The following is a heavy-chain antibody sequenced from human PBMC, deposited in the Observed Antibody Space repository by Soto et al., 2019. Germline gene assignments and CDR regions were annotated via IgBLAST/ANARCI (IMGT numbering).Heavy chain of an antibody. J-gene: IGHJ3*02. CDR2: INHSGST. Sequence: PSETLSLTCTVYGGSFSGYYWSWIRQPPGKGLEWIGEINHSGSTNYNPSLKSRVTISVDTSKNQFSLKLSSVTAADTAVYYCARVGYNPYAFDIWGQGTMVTVSS. V-gene: IGHV4-34*01. CDR1: GGSFSGYY. CDR3: ARVGYNPYAFDI. D-gene: IGHD1-1*01.